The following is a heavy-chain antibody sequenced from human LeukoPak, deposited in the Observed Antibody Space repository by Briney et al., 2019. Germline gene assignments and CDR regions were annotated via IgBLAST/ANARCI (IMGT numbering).Heavy chain of an antibody. CDR2: IKSKTDGGTT. D-gene: IGHD1-26*01. Sequence: PGGSLRLSCAASGFTFSNAWMSWVRQAPGKGLEWVGRIKSKTDGGTTDYAAPVKGRFTISRDDSKNTLYLQMNSLKTEDTAVYYCTTEFNSGSYSVAFDIWGQGTMVTVSS. CDR1: GFTFSNAW. J-gene: IGHJ3*02. V-gene: IGHV3-15*01. CDR3: TTEFNSGSYSVAFDI.